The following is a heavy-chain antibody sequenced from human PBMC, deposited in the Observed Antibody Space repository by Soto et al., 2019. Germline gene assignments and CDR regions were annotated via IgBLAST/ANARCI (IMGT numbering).Heavy chain of an antibody. CDR3: AIQSTVTDAFDI. D-gene: IGHD4-17*01. CDR1: SGSISSSNW. V-gene: IGHV4-4*02. CDR2: IYHSGST. Sequence: QVQLQESGPGLVKPSGTLSLTCAVSSGSISSSNWWSWVRQPPGKGLEWIGEIYHSGSTNYNPSLTSRVTISVSKSKNQFALELSSMTAADTAVYYCAIQSTVTDAFDIWGQGRIVTVSS. J-gene: IGHJ3*02.